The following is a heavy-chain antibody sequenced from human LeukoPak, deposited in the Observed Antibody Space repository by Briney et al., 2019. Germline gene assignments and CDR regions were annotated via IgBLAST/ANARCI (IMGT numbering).Heavy chain of an antibody. V-gene: IGHV4-34*01. CDR2: INHSGST. CDR1: GGSFSGYY. Sequence: SETLSLTCAVYGGSFSGYYWSWIRQPPGKGLEWIGEINHSGSTNYNPSLKSRVTISVDTSKNQFSLKLSSLTAADTAVYYCARREHYYDSSGYSAQGSYYFDYWGQGTLVTVSS. CDR3: ARREHYYDSSGYSAQGSYYFDY. D-gene: IGHD3-22*01. J-gene: IGHJ4*02.